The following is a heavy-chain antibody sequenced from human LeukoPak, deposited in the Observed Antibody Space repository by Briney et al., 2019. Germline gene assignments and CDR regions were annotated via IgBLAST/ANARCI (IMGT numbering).Heavy chain of an antibody. CDR2: ISYDGSNK. Sequence: GGSLRLSCAASGFTFSSYGMHWVRQAPGKGLEWVAVISYDGSNKYYADSVKGRFTISRDNSKNTLYLQMNSLRAEDTAVYYCARDRGDYEPWYFDLWGRGTLVTVSS. CDR1: GFTFSSYG. D-gene: IGHD2-21*02. V-gene: IGHV3-30*03. CDR3: ARDRGDYEPWYFDL. J-gene: IGHJ2*01.